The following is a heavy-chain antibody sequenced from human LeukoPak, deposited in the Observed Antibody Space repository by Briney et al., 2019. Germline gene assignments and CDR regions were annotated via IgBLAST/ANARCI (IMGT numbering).Heavy chain of an antibody. D-gene: IGHD1-26*01. CDR3: ATESGTYSGTCFDY. J-gene: IGHJ4*02. V-gene: IGHV3-48*01. Sequence: GGSLRLSCAASGFTFSSYSMNWVRQAPGKGLEWVSYISSSSNTIYYADSVKGRFTISRDNAKNSLYLQMNSLRAEDTAVYYCATESGTYSGTCFDYWGLGTLVTVSS. CDR2: ISSSSNTI. CDR1: GFTFSSYS.